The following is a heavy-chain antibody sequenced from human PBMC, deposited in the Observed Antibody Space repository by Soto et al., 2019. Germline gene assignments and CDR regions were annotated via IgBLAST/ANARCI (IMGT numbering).Heavy chain of an antibody. D-gene: IGHD5-18*01. CDR3: ARDVGYSLIDY. CDR1: GYPFTSYV. J-gene: IGHJ4*02. CDR2: INAYNGNT. Sequence: ASVKVSCKSSGYPFTSYVMSWVRQAPGQGLEWMGWINAYNGNTNYAQKLQGRVTMTTDTSTSTAYMELRSLRSDDTAVYYCARDVGYSLIDYWGQGTLVTVSS. V-gene: IGHV1-18*01.